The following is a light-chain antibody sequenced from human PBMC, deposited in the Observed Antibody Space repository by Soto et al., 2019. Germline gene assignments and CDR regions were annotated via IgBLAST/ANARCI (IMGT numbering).Light chain of an antibody. CDR3: QQRSNWPYT. CDR1: QSVSSY. Sequence: EIVLTQSPATLSLSPGERATLSCRASQSVSSYLAWYQQKPGQAPRLLIYDASTRATVIPARFSGSGSGTDFTLTISSLEPEDFAVYYCQQRSNWPYTFGQGTKLEIK. J-gene: IGKJ2*01. CDR2: DAS. V-gene: IGKV3-11*01.